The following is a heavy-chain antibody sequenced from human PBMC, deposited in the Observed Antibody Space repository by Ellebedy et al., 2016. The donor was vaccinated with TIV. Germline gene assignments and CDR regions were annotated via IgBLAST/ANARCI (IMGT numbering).Heavy chain of an antibody. CDR1: GGSISSYY. CDR3: ARTNDDSSGYLDY. D-gene: IGHD3-22*01. CDR2: IYYSGST. V-gene: IGHV4-59*06. Sequence: SETLSLTCTVSGGSISSYYWSWIRQPPGKGLEWIGYIYYSGSTYYNPSLKSRVTISVDTSKNQFSLKLSSVTAADTAVYYCARTNDDSSGYLDYWGQGTLVTVSS. J-gene: IGHJ4*02.